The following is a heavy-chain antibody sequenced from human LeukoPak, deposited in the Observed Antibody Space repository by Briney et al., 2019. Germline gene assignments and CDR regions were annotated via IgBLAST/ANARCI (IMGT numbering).Heavy chain of an antibody. CDR2: FKTNSGQV. CDR3: ALKGGHYYHFDA. J-gene: IGHJ4*02. V-gene: IGHV3-23*01. CDR1: GFTFSDYA. D-gene: IGHD3-22*01. Sequence: PGGSLRLSCVASGFTFSDYAMNWVRQAPGKGLEWVSTFKTNSGQVYYAESVRGRSTVSRDNSKNTLYLQMNSPRAEDTATYYCALKGGHYYHFDAWGQGTLVTVSS.